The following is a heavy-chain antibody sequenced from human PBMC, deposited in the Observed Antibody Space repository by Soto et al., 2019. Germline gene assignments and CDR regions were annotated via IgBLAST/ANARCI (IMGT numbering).Heavy chain of an antibody. D-gene: IGHD3-3*01. J-gene: IGHJ4*02. Sequence: SKHLSLTCALSDGSFSGYYWSWIRQPPGKGLEWIGEINHSGSTNYNPSLKSRVTISVDTSKNQFSLKLSSVTAAATAVYYCASRRAYYVHGSGCYSAPEDFDCWGQGTRVTVAS. CDR1: DGSFSGYY. V-gene: IGHV4-34*01. CDR3: ASRRAYYVHGSGCYSAPEDFDC. CDR2: INHSGST.